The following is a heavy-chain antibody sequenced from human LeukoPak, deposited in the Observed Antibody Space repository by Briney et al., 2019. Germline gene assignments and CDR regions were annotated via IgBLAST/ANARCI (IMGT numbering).Heavy chain of an antibody. V-gene: IGHV3-23*01. J-gene: IGHJ4*02. CDR2: IRGSGGST. CDR3: AKDWSAGSPDYFDY. D-gene: IGHD6-13*01. CDR1: GFTFSSYA. Sequence: GGSLRLSCAASGFTFSSYAMSWVRQAPGKGLEWVSAIRGSGGSTYYADSVKGRFTISRDNSKNTLYLQMNSLRADDTTVYYCAKDWSAGSPDYFDYWGQGTLVTVSS.